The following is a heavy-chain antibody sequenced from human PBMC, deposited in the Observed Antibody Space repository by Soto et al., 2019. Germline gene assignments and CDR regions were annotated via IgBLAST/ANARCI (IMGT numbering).Heavy chain of an antibody. CDR1: GFDFDSHN. V-gene: IGHV3-48*01. D-gene: IGHD3-10*01. J-gene: IGHJ4*02. CDR3: VIPTYYYRSSRPPAY. CDR2: ISMSGSAK. Sequence: GGSLRLSCAASGFDFDSHNMNWVRQAPGKGLEWISYISMSGSAKYYADSVKGRSTISRDNAKNSLYLQMNSLRAEDTAVYYCVIPTYYYRSSRPPAYWGQGTLVTVSS.